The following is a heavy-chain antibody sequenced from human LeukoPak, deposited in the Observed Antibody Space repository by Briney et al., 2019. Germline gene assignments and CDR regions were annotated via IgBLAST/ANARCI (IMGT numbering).Heavy chain of an antibody. CDR1: GFTFNDYY. CDR3: AREGHTYGSDY. J-gene: IGHJ4*02. Sequence: GGSLRLSCTSSGFTFNDYYMSWIRQAPGKGLEWVSYVSQSGTTIYYADSVKGRFTISRDNGKNSLYLQMNSLRAEDTGMYYCAREGHTYGSDYWGQGTLVTVSS. V-gene: IGHV3-11*01. CDR2: VSQSGTTI. D-gene: IGHD3-10*01.